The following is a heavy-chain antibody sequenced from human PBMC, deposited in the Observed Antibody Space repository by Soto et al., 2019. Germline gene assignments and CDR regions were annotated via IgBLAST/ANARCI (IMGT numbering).Heavy chain of an antibody. CDR3: ARDGDVNTGLGKDY. Sequence: QVQLVESGGGVVQPGRALRLSCAASGFTFSSYGMHWVRQAPVKGLERVAFIWHDGGNKFYAESVKGRFTISRDNSKNTLYLQMTSLSGEDTAMYFCARDGDVNTGLGKDYWGQGTLVTVSS. V-gene: IGHV3-33*01. CDR2: IWHDGGNK. J-gene: IGHJ4*02. CDR1: GFTFSSYG. D-gene: IGHD3-16*01.